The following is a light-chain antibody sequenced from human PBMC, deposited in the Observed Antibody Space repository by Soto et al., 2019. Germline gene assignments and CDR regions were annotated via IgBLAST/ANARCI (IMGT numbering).Light chain of an antibody. Sequence: QSALTQPASVSGSPGQSITISCTGTSSDVGSYNLVSWYQQHPGKAPKRMIYEVSKRPSGVSNRFSGSKSGNTASLTISGLQAEDEADDYCCSYAGSLVVFGGGTKFTVL. CDR2: EVS. CDR3: CSYAGSLVV. V-gene: IGLV2-23*02. J-gene: IGLJ2*01. CDR1: SSDVGSYNL.